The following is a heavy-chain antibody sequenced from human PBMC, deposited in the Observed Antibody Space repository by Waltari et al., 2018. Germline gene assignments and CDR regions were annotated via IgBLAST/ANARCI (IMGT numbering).Heavy chain of an antibody. CDR1: GFSCEYYA. V-gene: IGHV3-9*01. Sequence: EVQLVESGGGLVQPGRSLRLSCAASGFSCEYYAVRGARQAPGKGREWVSGINWDSSDTAYADSVKGRFTISRDNAKNSLYLQMNSLRTEDTAFYYCAKDLYSGSDNRIFDFWGQGTLVTVSS. CDR3: AKDLYSGSDNRIFDF. D-gene: IGHD1-26*01. J-gene: IGHJ4*02. CDR2: INWDSSDT.